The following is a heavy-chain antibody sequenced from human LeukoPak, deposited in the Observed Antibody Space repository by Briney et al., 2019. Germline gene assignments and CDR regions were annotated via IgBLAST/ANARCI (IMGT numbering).Heavy chain of an antibody. V-gene: IGHV1-69*05. Sequence: ASVKVSCKASGGTFSSYAISWVRQAPGQGLEWMGGIIPIFGTANYAQKFQGRVTITTDESTSTAYMELSSLRSEDTAVYYCARGDYYHSSGYWYNWFDPWGQGTLVTVSS. CDR2: IIPIFGTA. D-gene: IGHD3-22*01. J-gene: IGHJ5*02. CDR3: ARGDYYHSSGYWYNWFDP. CDR1: GGTFSSYA.